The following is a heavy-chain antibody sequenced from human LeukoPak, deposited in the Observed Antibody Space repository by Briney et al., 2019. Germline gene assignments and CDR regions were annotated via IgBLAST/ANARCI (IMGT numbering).Heavy chain of an antibody. D-gene: IGHD2-8*02. CDR2: IYSGGST. CDR1: GFTVSSNY. J-gene: IGHJ4*02. Sequence: GGSLRLSCAASGFTVSSNYMSWVRQAPGKGLEWVSVIYSGGSTYYADSVKGRFTISRDNSKNTLYLQMNSLRAEDTAVYYCARAPPGSSGGYFDYWGQGTLVTVSS. CDR3: ARAPPGSSGGYFDY. V-gene: IGHV3-66*01.